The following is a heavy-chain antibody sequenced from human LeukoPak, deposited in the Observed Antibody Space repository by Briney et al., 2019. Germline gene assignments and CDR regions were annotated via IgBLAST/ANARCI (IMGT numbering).Heavy chain of an antibody. CDR1: GYTFTSYY. CDR3: ARVVTAFYFDY. V-gene: IGHV1-46*04. CDR2: INPSDGST. D-gene: IGHD5-18*01. J-gene: IGHJ4*02. Sequence: ASVKVSCKASGYTFTSYYIHWVRQAPGQGLEWMGIINPSDGSTIYAQKLQGRVTITRDNATSTVYMEVSRLRSEDTAVYYCARVVTAFYFDYWGQGTLVTVSS.